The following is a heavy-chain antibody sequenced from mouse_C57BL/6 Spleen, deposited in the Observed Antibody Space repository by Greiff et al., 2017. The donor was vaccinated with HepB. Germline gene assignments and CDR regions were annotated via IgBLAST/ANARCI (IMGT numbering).Heavy chain of an antibody. CDR3: AREGAGTERYFDY. CDR2: IHPNSGST. D-gene: IGHD4-1*01. CDR1: GYTFTSYW. J-gene: IGHJ2*01. V-gene: IGHV1-64*01. Sequence: QVQLKQPGAELVKPGASVKLSCTASGYTFTSYWMHWVKQSPGQGLEWIGMIHPNSGSTNSNEKFKSKATLTVDKSSSTAYMQLTSLTSEDSAVYYCAREGAGTERYFDYWGQGTTLTVSS.